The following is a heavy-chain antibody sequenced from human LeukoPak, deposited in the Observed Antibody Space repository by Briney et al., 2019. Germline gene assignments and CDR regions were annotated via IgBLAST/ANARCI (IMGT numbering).Heavy chain of an antibody. CDR2: IIPIFGTA. V-gene: IGHV1-69*13. CDR1: GGTFSSYA. CDR3: AREVVGVQYCGGDCYSGGYYYYYMDV. J-gene: IGHJ6*03. D-gene: IGHD2-21*02. Sequence: SVKVSCKASGGTFSSYAISWVRQAPGQGLEWMGGIIPIFGTANYAQKFQGGVTITADESTSTAYMELSSLRSEDTAVYYCAREVVGVQYCGGDCYSGGYYYYYMDVWGKGTTVTISS.